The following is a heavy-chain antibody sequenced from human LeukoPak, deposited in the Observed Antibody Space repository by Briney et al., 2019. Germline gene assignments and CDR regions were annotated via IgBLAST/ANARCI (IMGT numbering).Heavy chain of an antibody. D-gene: IGHD2-21*02. CDR1: GGTFSSYA. CDR3: ARGVTLGYYFDY. Sequence: GASVKVSCKAPGGTFSSYAISWVRQAPGQGLEWMGGIIPIFGTANYAQKFQGRVTITADESTSTAYMELSSLRSEDSAVYYCARGVTLGYYFDYWGQGTLVTVSS. J-gene: IGHJ4*02. CDR2: IIPIFGTA. V-gene: IGHV1-69*13.